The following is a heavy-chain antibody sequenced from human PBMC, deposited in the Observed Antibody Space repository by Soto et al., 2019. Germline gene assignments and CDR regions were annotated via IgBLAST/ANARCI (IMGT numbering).Heavy chain of an antibody. CDR3: ARDRGMTTVTTKDFYGMDV. V-gene: IGHV3-30-3*01. J-gene: IGHJ6*02. CDR1: GSTLSSYA. D-gene: IGHD4-4*01. CDR2: ISSDGSNE. Sequence: QVQLVESGGGVVQPGRSLRLSCAASGSTLSSYAMHWVRQAPGKGLEWVAVISSDGSNEYYADSVKGRFTISRDNSENXLCXQMNSLRGEDTAVYHCARDRGMTTVTTKDFYGMDVWGQGTTVTVSS.